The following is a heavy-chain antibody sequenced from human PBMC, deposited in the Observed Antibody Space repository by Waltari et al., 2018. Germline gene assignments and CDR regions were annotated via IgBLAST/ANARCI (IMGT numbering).Heavy chain of an antibody. CDR2: INAGNGNT. J-gene: IGHJ3*02. CDR1: GYTFTSYA. D-gene: IGHD6-19*01. Sequence: QVQLVQSGAEVKKPGASVKVSCKASGYTFTSYAMHWVRQAPGQRLEWMGWINAGNGNTKYSQKCQGRVTITRDTSASTAYMELSSLRSEDTAVYYCARSTGSGWATHDAFDIWGQGTMVTVSS. CDR3: ARSTGSGWATHDAFDI. V-gene: IGHV1-3*01.